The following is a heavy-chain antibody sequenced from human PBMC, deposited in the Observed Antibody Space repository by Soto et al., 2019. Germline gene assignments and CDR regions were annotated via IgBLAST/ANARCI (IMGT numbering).Heavy chain of an antibody. J-gene: IGHJ5*02. CDR3: ARGQRFSDWFDP. CDR1: GGTISCYC. Sequence: SGTRALSCSVSGGTISCYCWTWSRQPAGKGLEWIGRIYSSGNTKYNPSLQSRVTMSLDTSNNQFSLRLTSVTAADTAVYYCARGQRFSDWFDPWGQGTLVTVSS. CDR2: IYSSGNT. D-gene: IGHD3-3*01. V-gene: IGHV4-4*07.